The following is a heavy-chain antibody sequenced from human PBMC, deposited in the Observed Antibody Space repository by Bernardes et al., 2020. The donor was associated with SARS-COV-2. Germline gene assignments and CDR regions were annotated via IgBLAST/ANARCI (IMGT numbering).Heavy chain of an antibody. V-gene: IGHV3-48*03. CDR1: GFTFSNYE. J-gene: IGHJ6*02. CDR3: ARAPSYYYGMDV. Sequence: GGSLRLSCAASGFTFSNYEMNWVRQAPGKGLEWVSYMSSSCSPIYYADSVKGRFTISRDRAKNSLYLHMNSLRAEDTAVYYCARAPSYYYGMDVWGHGTTVSVSS. CDR2: MSSSCSPI.